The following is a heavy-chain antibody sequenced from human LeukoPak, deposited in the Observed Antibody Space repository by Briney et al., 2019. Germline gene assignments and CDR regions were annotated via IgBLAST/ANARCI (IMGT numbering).Heavy chain of an antibody. CDR3: ARGGPGPILYNWFDP. CDR2: MNPNSGNT. D-gene: IGHD2-15*01. Sequence: ASVKVSCKASGYTFTSYDINWVRQATGQGLEWMGWMNPNSGNTDYAQKFQGRVTMTRNTSISTAYMELSSLRSEDTAVYYCARGGPGPILYNWFDPWGQGTLVTVSS. V-gene: IGHV1-8*01. J-gene: IGHJ5*02. CDR1: GYTFTSYD.